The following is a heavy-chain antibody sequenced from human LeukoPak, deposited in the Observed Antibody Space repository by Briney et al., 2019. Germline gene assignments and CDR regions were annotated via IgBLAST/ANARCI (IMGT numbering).Heavy chain of an antibody. V-gene: IGHV4-34*01. CDR1: GGSFSGYY. CDR2: INHSGST. J-gene: IGHJ4*02. D-gene: IGHD2-2*01. CDR3: ARLRRLVPAARAPFDY. Sequence: PSETLSLTCAVYGGSFSGYYWSWIRQPPGKGLEWIGEINHSGSTNYNPPLKSRVTISVDTSKNQFSLKLSSVTAADTAVYYCARLRRLVPAARAPFDYWGQGTLVTVSS.